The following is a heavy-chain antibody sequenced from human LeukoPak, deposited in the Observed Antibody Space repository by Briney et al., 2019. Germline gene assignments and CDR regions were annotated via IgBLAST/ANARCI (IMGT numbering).Heavy chain of an antibody. CDR2: INHSGST. CDR1: GGSFSGYY. Sequence: RASETLSLTCAVYGGSFSGYYWSWIRQPPGKGLEWIGEINHSGSTNYNPSLKSRVTISVDTSKSQFSLKLSSVTAADTAVYYCARVLHRRDIVVVPAAISWFDPWGQGTLVTVSS. D-gene: IGHD2-2*02. V-gene: IGHV4-34*01. J-gene: IGHJ5*02. CDR3: ARVLHRRDIVVVPAAISWFDP.